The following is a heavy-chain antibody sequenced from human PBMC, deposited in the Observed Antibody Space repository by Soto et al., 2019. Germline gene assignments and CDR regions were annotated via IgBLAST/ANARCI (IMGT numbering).Heavy chain of an antibody. CDR1: GGSFSGFY. CDR2: INHSGSS. V-gene: IGHV4-34*01. Sequence: QVQLQQWGAGLLKPSETLSLTCAVHGGSFSGFYWTWIRQPPGKGLEWIGEINHSGSSNYNPPLKSRVTMSLDTSRNQFSLSLNSVTAADTAVYYCARGGRQQLIPTPISYKIDYWGQGTLVTVSS. CDR3: ARGGRQQLIPTPISYKIDY. J-gene: IGHJ4*02. D-gene: IGHD6-13*01.